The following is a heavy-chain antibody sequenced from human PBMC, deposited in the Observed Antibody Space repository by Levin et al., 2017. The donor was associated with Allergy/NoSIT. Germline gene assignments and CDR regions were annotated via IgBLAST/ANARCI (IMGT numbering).Heavy chain of an antibody. CDR3: ARDLGPPSGRIDY. CDR2: IYSSGNT. V-gene: IGHV4-31*03. Sequence: SETLSLTCTVSGGSIRSGGCYWSWIRQHPGKGLEWIGNIYSSGNTYYNSSLKSRVTISVDTSKNQFSLKLRSVTAADAAVYYCARDLGPPSGRIDYWGQGTLVTVSS. J-gene: IGHJ4*02. CDR1: GGSIRSGGCY. D-gene: IGHD3-10*01.